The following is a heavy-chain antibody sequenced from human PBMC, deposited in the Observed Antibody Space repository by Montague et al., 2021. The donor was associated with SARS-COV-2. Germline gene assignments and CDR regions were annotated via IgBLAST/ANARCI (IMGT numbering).Heavy chain of an antibody. D-gene: IGHD2-15*01. CDR1: GGSISTYY. Sequence: SETLSLTCSVSGGSISTYYWSWIRQPPGKGLEWIGYIYYSESTNYNPSLKSRVTISIDTFKNQFSLELSSVTAADMAVYYCASPGGYCTGGSCYYVYWGQGTLVTVSS. CDR3: ASPGGYCTGGSCYYVY. V-gene: IGHV4-59*01. J-gene: IGHJ4*02. CDR2: IYYSEST.